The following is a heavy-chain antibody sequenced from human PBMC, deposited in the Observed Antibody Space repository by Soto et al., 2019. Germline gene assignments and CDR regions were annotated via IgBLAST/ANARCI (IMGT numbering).Heavy chain of an antibody. D-gene: IGHD1-26*01. CDR2: INPNSGDT. J-gene: IGHJ6*02. CDR1: GYTFTGYY. V-gene: IGHV1-2*02. CDR3: ENGGAIVAAGTRVYRYNTMDV. Sequence: QVQLVQSGTEVKRPGDSVKVSCKASGYTFTGYYVHWVRQAPGQGLEWMGWINPNSGDTYLAERFQGGVTMNRETSIRTAYVELRGLTYDQTANYYCENGGAIVAAGTRVYRYNTMDVWGQGTTVTVSS.